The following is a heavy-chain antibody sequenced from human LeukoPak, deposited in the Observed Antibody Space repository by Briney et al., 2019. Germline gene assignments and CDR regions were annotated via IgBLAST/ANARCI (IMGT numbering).Heavy chain of an antibody. CDR3: ARGVYSSGWYRMREIDY. CDR2: IYYSGST. J-gene: IGHJ4*02. Sequence: SETLSLTCTVSGGSISSYYWSWIRQPPGKGLEWIGYIYYSGSTYYNPSLKSRITISTDTSKNQFSLKLSSVTAADTAVYYCARGVYSSGWYRMREIDYWGQGTLVTVSS. D-gene: IGHD6-19*01. CDR1: GGSISSYY. V-gene: IGHV4-59*08.